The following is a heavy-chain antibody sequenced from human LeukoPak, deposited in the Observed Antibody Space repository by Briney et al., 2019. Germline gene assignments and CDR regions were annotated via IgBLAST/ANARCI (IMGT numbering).Heavy chain of an antibody. CDR2: IYYSGST. D-gene: IGHD4-17*01. J-gene: IGHJ4*02. CDR1: GGSISSSSYY. V-gene: IGHV4-39*01. Sequence: PSETLSLTCTVSGGSISSSSYYWGWTRQPPGKGLEWIGSIYYSGSTYYNPSLKSRVTISVDTSKNQFSLKLSSVTAADTAVYYCARTSPMTTVTTNDYWGQGTLVTVSS. CDR3: ARTSPMTTVTTNDY.